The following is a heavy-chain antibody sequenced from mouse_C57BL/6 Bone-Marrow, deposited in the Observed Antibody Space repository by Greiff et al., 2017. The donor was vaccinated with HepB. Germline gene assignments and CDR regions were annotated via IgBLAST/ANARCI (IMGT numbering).Heavy chain of an antibody. CDR1: GFTFSDYY. D-gene: IGHD2-12*01. V-gene: IGHV5-16*01. J-gene: IGHJ4*01. Sequence: DVKLVESEGGLVQPGRSMKLSCTASGFTFSDYYMAWVRQVPEKGLEWVANINYDGISTYYLDSLKSRFIISRDNAKNILYLQMSSLKSEDTATYYCARDRYSFYAMDYWGQGTSVTVSS. CDR3: ARDRYSFYAMDY. CDR2: INYDGIST.